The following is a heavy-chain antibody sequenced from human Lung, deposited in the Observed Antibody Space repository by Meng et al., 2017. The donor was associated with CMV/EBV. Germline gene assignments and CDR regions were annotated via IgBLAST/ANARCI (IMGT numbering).Heavy chain of an antibody. CDR1: GGTFSSYA. CDR2: IIPIFGTA. Sequence: SVKVSCKASGGTFSSYAISWVRQAPGQGLEWMGGIIPIFGTANYAQKFQGRVTITTDESTSTAYMELSSLRSEDTAVYYCARMDCSSTSCLRYYYYYGVDVWGQGTTVTVSS. V-gene: IGHV1-69*05. J-gene: IGHJ6*02. CDR3: ARMDCSSTSCLRYYYYYGVDV. D-gene: IGHD2-2*01.